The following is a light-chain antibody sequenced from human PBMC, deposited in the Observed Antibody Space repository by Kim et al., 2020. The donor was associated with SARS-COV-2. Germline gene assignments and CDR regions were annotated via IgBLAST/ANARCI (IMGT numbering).Light chain of an antibody. Sequence: GKTVTIYCPRGSGSIGANDVQWYQPRPGGVPTTVIYEDDQRPSGVSDRFSGSIDNSSNSASLTISGLRTEDEADYYCQSYNRDNVLFGGGTQLTVL. CDR2: EDD. V-gene: IGLV6-57*03. CDR1: SGSIGAND. J-gene: IGLJ2*01. CDR3: QSYNRDNVL.